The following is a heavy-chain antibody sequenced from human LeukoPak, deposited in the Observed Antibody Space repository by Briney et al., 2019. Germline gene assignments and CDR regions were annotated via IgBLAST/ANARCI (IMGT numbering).Heavy chain of an antibody. J-gene: IGHJ4*02. V-gene: IGHV3-30*04. D-gene: IGHD4-11*01. CDR1: GFTFSSYA. Sequence: PGRSLRLSCAASGFTFSSYAMHWVRQAPGKGLEWVGGISYDGSNKYYADSVKGRFTISRDNSKNTLYLQMNSLRAEDTAVYYCARDRRTVHGAADYWGQGRLVT. CDR3: ARDRRTVHGAADY. CDR2: ISYDGSNK.